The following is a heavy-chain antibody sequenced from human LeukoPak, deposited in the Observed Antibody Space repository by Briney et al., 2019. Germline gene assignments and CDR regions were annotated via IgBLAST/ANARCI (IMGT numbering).Heavy chain of an antibody. CDR2: ISSSSSYT. CDR3: AKYQQWLVPDAFDI. J-gene: IGHJ3*02. V-gene: IGHV3-11*03. Sequence: GGSLRLSCAASGFTFSDYYMSWIRQAPGKGLEWVSYISSSSSYTNYADSVKGRFTISRDNAKNSLYLQMNSLRAEDTAVYYCAKYQQWLVPDAFDIWGQGTMVTVSS. D-gene: IGHD6-19*01. CDR1: GFTFSDYY.